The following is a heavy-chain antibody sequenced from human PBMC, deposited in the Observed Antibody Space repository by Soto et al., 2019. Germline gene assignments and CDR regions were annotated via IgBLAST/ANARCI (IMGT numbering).Heavy chain of an antibody. CDR1: GFTFSDHY. Sequence: GGSLRLSCAASGFTFSDHYMDWVRQAPGKGLEWVGRTRNKANSYTTEYAASVKGRFTISRDDSKNSLYLQMNSLKTEDTAVYYCARDLRAYDSSGYYYYYGMDVWGQGTTVTVSS. V-gene: IGHV3-72*01. J-gene: IGHJ6*02. D-gene: IGHD3-22*01. CDR2: TRNKANSYTT. CDR3: ARDLRAYDSSGYYYYYGMDV.